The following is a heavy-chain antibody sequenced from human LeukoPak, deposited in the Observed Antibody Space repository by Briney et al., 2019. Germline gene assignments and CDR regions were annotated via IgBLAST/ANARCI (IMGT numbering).Heavy chain of an antibody. Sequence: ASVKVSCKASGYTFTSYGISWVRQAPGQGLEWMGWISAYSGNTNYAQKLQGRVTMTTDTSTNTAYMELRSLRSDDTAVYYCARDGYSSGRNWFDPWGQGTLVTVSS. V-gene: IGHV1-18*01. D-gene: IGHD6-19*01. J-gene: IGHJ5*02. CDR2: ISAYSGNT. CDR3: ARDGYSSGRNWFDP. CDR1: GYTFTSYG.